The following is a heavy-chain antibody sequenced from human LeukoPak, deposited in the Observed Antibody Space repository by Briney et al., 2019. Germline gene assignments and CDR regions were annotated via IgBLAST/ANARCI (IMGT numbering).Heavy chain of an antibody. V-gene: IGHV3-48*03. Sequence: GGSLRLSCAASGFTFSNYEMNWVRQAPGKGLEWVSYISSSGSTIYYADSVKGRFTISRDNAKNSLYLQMNSLRAEDTAVYYCARDSRYYGSGSYLLSDYWGQGTLVTVSS. D-gene: IGHD3-10*01. CDR1: GFTFSNYE. CDR2: ISSSGSTI. CDR3: ARDSRYYGSGSYLLSDY. J-gene: IGHJ4*02.